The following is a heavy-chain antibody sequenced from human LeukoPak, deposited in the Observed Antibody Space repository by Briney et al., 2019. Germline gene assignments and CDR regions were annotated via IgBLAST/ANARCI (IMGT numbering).Heavy chain of an antibody. Sequence: GASVKVSCKASGGTFSSYAISWVRQAPGQGLEWMGGIIPIFGTANYAQKFQGRVTITTDESTSTAYMELSSLRSEDTAVYYCARGIKYYYDSSGYYEEWGAFDIWGQGTMVTVSS. D-gene: IGHD3-22*01. V-gene: IGHV1-69*05. CDR3: ARGIKYYYDSSGYYEEWGAFDI. CDR1: GGTFSSYA. J-gene: IGHJ3*02. CDR2: IIPIFGTA.